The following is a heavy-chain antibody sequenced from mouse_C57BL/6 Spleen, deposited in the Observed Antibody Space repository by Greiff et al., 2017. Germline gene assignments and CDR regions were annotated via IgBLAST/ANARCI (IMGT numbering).Heavy chain of an antibody. CDR1: GYTFTSYW. Sequence: QVQLQQPGAELVKPGASVKLSCKASGYTFTSYWMQWVKQRPGQGLEWIGEIDPSDSYTNYNQKFKGKATLTVDTSSSTAYMQLSSLTSEDSAVYYCARSLRAYWGQGTLVTVSA. J-gene: IGHJ3*01. D-gene: IGHD1-1*01. CDR2: IDPSDSYT. CDR3: ARSLRAY. V-gene: IGHV1-50*01.